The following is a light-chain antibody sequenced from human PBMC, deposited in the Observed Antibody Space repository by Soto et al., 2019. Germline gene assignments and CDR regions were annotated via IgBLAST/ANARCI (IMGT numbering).Light chain of an antibody. V-gene: IGKV3-20*01. J-gene: IGKJ1*01. CDR1: QSVDTTF. CDR2: GVS. CDR3: QQYMTSVT. Sequence: EIVLTQSPGSLSLSPGQRATLSCRASQSVDTTFFAWYQKKPGQAPGLLIYGVSKRATGIPDRFSGSGSGTHFTPIISRLEPGEFAVYYCQQYMTSVTFGQGTKVEIK.